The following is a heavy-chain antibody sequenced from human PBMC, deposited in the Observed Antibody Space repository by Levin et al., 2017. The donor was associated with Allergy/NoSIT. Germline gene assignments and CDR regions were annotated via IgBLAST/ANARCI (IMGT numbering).Heavy chain of an antibody. V-gene: IGHV4-39*01. Sequence: SETLSLTCTVSGGSISSSSYYWGWIRQPPGKGLEWIGSIYYSGSTYYNPSLKSRVTISVDTSKNQFSLKLSSVTAADTAVYYCARRRGSSGHYGMDVWGQGTTVTVSS. CDR1: GGSISSSSYY. J-gene: IGHJ6*02. CDR3: ARRRGSSGHYGMDV. D-gene: IGHD6-13*01. CDR2: IYYSGST.